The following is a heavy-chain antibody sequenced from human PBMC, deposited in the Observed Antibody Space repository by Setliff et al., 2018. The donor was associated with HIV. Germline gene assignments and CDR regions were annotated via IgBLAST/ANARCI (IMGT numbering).Heavy chain of an antibody. CDR2: IHYSRST. V-gene: IGHV4-59*04. J-gene: IGHJ4*02. CDR1: GFTFSNAW. D-gene: IGHD1-1*01. Sequence: GSLRLSCAASGFTFSNAWMNWVRQAPGKGLEWIGNIHYSRSTSYNPSFKNRVTFSVDTSKNQFSLKLSSVTAADTAVYYCARLRGLNLEPFDYWGQGTLVTVSS. CDR3: ARLRGLNLEPFDY.